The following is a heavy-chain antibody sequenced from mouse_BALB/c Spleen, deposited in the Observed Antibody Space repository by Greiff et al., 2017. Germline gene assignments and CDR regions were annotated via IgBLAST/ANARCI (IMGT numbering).Heavy chain of an antibody. V-gene: IGHV1S81*02. CDR2: INPSNGRT. CDR3: ASTMITTTWFAD. J-gene: IGHJ3*01. D-gene: IGHD2-4*01. CDR1: SYTFTSYW. Sequence: VQLQQPGAELVKPGASVKLSCKASSYTFTSYWMHWVKQRPGQGLEWIGEINPSNGRTNYNEKFKSKATLTVDKSSSTAYMQLSSLTSEDSAVYYCASTMITTTWFADWGQGTLVTVSA.